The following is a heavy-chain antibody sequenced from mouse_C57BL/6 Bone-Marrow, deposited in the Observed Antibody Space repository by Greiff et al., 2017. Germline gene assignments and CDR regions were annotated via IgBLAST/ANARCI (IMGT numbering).Heavy chain of an antibody. CDR3: ARESSSGYSY. J-gene: IGHJ4*01. CDR1: GYTFTDYN. CDR2: INPNNGGT. D-gene: IGHD3-2*02. V-gene: IGHV1-18*01. Sequence: EVQLQESGPELVKPGASVKIPCKASGYTFTDYNMDWVKQSHGKSLEWIGDINPNNGGTIYNQKFKGKATLTVDKSSSTAYMELRSLKSEDTAVYYCARESSSGYSYWGQGTSVTVSS.